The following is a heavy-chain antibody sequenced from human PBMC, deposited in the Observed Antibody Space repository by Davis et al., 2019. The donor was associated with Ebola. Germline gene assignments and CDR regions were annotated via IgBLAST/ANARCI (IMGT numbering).Heavy chain of an antibody. J-gene: IGHJ4*02. Sequence: PGGSLRLSCAASGFTFSSYSMNWVRQAPGKGLEWVSYISSSSTIYYADSVKGRFTISRDNAKNSLYLQMNSLRAEDTAVYYCAQDLVAAKYSWGQGTLVTVSS. CDR2: ISSSSTI. CDR3: AQDLVAAKYS. V-gene: IGHV3-48*04. D-gene: IGHD2-15*01. CDR1: GFTFSSYS.